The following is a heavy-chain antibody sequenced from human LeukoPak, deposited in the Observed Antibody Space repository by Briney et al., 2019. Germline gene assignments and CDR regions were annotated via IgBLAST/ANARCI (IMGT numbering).Heavy chain of an antibody. CDR2: INSNSGAR. D-gene: IGHD1-26*01. CDR1: GYTFSDYY. Sequence: ASVKVSCKASGYTFSDYYMHWVRQAPGQGLESMGWINSNSGARNYAPKFQGRVTFSRDNSISTAYMELSSLRSDDTAIYYCARGRGGATTGFDHWGQGTLVTGSS. V-gene: IGHV1-2*02. CDR3: ARGRGGATTGFDH. J-gene: IGHJ4*02.